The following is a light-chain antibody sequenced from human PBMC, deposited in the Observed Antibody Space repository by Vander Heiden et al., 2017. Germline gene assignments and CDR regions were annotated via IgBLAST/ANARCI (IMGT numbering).Light chain of an antibody. CDR1: QGIANF. Sequence: IQMTQSPSSLSESVGDRVTITCRTSQGIANFLAWYQQKPGRAPKLLVYGGYRLQSGVPSRFSGSETGTEFTLTISSLQPEDVAIYYCLKYDSAPRTFGQGTRVELK. J-gene: IGKJ1*01. CDR2: GGY. CDR3: LKYDSAPRT. V-gene: IGKV1-27*01.